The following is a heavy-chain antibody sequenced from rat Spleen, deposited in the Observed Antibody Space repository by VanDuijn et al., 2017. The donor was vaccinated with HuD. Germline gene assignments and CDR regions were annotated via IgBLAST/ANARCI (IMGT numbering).Heavy chain of an antibody. V-gene: IGHV3-3*01. J-gene: IGHJ2*01. Sequence: EVQLQESGPGLVKPSQSLSLTCSVTGYSITRSYRWSWIRKFPGNKLEWMGYINSAGSTNYNPSLKSRISITRDTSKNQFFLQLNSVTTEDTATYYCARPNYGGYSPYYFDYWGQGVMVTVSS. D-gene: IGHD1-11*01. CDR2: INSAGST. CDR1: GYSITRSYR. CDR3: ARPNYGGYSPYYFDY.